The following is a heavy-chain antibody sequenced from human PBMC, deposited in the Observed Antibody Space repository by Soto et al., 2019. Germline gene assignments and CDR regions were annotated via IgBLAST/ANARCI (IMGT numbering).Heavy chain of an antibody. J-gene: IGHJ4*02. D-gene: IGHD3-9*01. CDR2: ISYDGSNK. CDR3: ARTAGTGFDY. V-gene: IGHV3-30-3*01. Sequence: QVQLVESGGGVVQPGRSLRLSCAASGFTFSSYAMHWVRQAPGKGLEWVAVISYDGSNKYYADSVKGRFTISRDNSKNPLYLQMNSLRAEDTAVYYCARTAGTGFDYWGQGTLVTVSS. CDR1: GFTFSSYA.